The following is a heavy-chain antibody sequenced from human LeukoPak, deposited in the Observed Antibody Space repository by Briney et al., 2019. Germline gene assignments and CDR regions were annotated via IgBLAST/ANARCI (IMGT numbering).Heavy chain of an antibody. CDR1: GFTFSAYT. V-gene: IGHV3-21*01. CDR2: TSNSGSYI. CDR3: ARGDRNSSSWSRSNAFDI. D-gene: IGHD6-13*01. Sequence: GGSLRLSRAASGFTFSAYTMNWVRQAPGKGLEWVSSTSNSGSYIYYADSVKGRFTISRDNAENSLYLQMNSLRVEDTAVYYCARGDRNSSSWSRSNAFDIWGQGTMVTVSS. J-gene: IGHJ3*02.